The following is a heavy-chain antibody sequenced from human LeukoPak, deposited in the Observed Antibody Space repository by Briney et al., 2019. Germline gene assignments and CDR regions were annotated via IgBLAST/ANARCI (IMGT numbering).Heavy chain of an antibody. J-gene: IGHJ4*02. Sequence: GGSLRLSCAASGFTFNSYWMNWIRQAPGKGLEWVANIKRDGSEKYYVDSVKGRFTISRDNAKNSLDLQMNSLRVEDTAVYYCARLGPASSGWPESFDYWGQGTLVTVSS. CDR1: GFTFNSYW. CDR2: IKRDGSEK. D-gene: IGHD6-19*01. V-gene: IGHV3-7*03. CDR3: ARLGPASSGWPESFDY.